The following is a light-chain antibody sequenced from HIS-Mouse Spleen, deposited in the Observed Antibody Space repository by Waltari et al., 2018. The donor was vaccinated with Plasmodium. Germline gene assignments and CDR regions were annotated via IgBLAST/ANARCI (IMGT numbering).Light chain of an antibody. V-gene: IGKV3-20*01. Sequence: ELVLTQSPGTLSLSPGERATLSCRASQSVSSSYLAWYQQNPGQAPRLLIYGASSRATGIPDRFGGSGSGTDFTLTISRLEPEDFAVYYCQQYGSSPYTFGQGTKLEIK. CDR2: GAS. J-gene: IGKJ2*01. CDR1: QSVSSSY. CDR3: QQYGSSPYT.